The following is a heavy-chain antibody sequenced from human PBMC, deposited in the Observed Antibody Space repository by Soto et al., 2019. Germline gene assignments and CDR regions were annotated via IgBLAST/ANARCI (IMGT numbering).Heavy chain of an antibody. D-gene: IGHD1-1*01. CDR2: MSHSGGT. J-gene: IGHJ3*02. CDR3: ARVERGTATTVVDAFDI. V-gene: IGHV4-34*01. CDR1: GGSVNSGNYY. Sequence: QVQLQQWGAGLLKPSETLSLTCAVFGGSVNSGNYYWSWIRQPPGKGLEWIGEMSHSGGTHFNPSLKSRVTLSVDTSENQFSLKMSSVTAADTALYYCARVERGTATTVVDAFDIWGPGTMVTVSS.